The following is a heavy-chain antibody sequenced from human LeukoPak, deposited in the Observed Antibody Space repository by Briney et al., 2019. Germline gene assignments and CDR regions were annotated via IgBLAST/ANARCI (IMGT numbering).Heavy chain of an antibody. D-gene: IGHD4-17*01. J-gene: IGHJ4*02. V-gene: IGHV4-38-2*02. CDR1: GYSISSGYY. Sequence: SETLSLTCTVSGYSISSGYYWGWIRQPPGKGLEWIGSIYHSGSTHYNPSLKSRVTISVDTSKNQFSLKLSSVTAADTAVYYCARHWDDYGDYAYFDYWGQGTLVTVSS. CDR2: IYHSGST. CDR3: ARHWDDYGDYAYFDY.